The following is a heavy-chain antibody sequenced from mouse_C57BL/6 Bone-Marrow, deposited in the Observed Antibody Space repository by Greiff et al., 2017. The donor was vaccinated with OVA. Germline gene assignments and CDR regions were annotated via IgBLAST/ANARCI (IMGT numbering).Heavy chain of an antibody. CDR3: ARHEKDAMDY. J-gene: IGHJ4*01. CDR1: GFTFSDYY. CDR2: ISNGGGST. V-gene: IGHV5-12*01. Sequence: EVKLMESGGGLVQPGGSLKLSCAASGFTFSDYYMYWVRQTPEKRLEWVAYISNGGGSTYYPDTVKGRFTISSDNAKNTLYLQMSRLKSEDTAMYYCARHEKDAMDYWGQGTSVTVSS.